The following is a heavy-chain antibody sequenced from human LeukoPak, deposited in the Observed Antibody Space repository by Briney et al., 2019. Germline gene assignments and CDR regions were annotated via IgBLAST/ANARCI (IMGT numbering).Heavy chain of an antibody. CDR3: ARDRYGSGRGGMDV. CDR2: ISYDGSNK. D-gene: IGHD3-10*01. J-gene: IGHJ6*02. Sequence: GRSLRLSCAASGFTFSAYAMHWVRQAPGTGLEWVTLISYDGSNKFYADSVKGRFTISRDNSKNTLHLQMNSLRGEDTAVYNCARDRYGSGRGGMDVWGQGTTVTVSS. V-gene: IGHV3-30-3*01. CDR1: GFTFSAYA.